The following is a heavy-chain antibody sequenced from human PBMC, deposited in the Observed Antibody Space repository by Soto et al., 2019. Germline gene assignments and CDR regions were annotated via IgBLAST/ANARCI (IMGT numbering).Heavy chain of an antibody. CDR1: GGSISSGGYY. CDR3: ARCYDSSGYSSHYFDY. Sequence: PSETLSLTCTVSGGSISSGGYYWSWIRQHPGKGLEWIGYIYYSGSTYYNPSLKSRVTISVDTSKNQFSLKLSSVTAADTAVFYCARCYDSSGYSSHYFDYWGQGTLVTVSS. J-gene: IGHJ4*02. D-gene: IGHD3-22*01. CDR2: IYYSGST. V-gene: IGHV4-31*03.